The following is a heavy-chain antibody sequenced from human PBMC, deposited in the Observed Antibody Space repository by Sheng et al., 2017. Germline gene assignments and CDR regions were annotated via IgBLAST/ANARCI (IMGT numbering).Heavy chain of an antibody. J-gene: IGHJ6*02. V-gene: IGHV3-33*01. CDR3: AREIGGYDILTGYYHYYYSMDV. D-gene: IGHD3-9*01. CDR1: GFTFSSYG. CDR2: IWYDGSNK. Sequence: QVQLVESGGGVVQPGRSLRLSCAASGFTFSSYGMHWVRQAPGKGLEWVAVIWYDGSNKYYADSVKGRFTISRDNSKNTLYLQMNSLRAEDTAVYYCAREIGGYDILTGYYHYYYSMDVWGQGP.